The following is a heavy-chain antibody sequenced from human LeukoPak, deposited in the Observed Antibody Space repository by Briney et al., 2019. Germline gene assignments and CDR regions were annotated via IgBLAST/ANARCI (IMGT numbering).Heavy chain of an antibody. D-gene: IGHD6-13*01. J-gene: IGHJ4*02. CDR1: GGSISSYY. CDR3: ARGIAAAGFDY. V-gene: IGHV4-59*07. CDR2: IYNSGST. Sequence: SDTLSLTCTVSGGSISSYYWSWIRQPPAKGLEWIGYIYNSGSTKYNPSLKSRVTISVDTSKNQFSLKLSSVTAADTAVYYCARGIAAAGFDYWGQGTLVTVSS.